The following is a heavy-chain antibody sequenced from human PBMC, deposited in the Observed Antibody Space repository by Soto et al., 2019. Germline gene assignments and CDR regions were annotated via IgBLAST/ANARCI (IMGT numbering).Heavy chain of an antibody. V-gene: IGHV3-30-3*01. D-gene: IGHD3-10*01. CDR3: ARYRIITMVYHDWFDP. J-gene: IGHJ5*02. CDR2: ISYDGSNK. CDR1: GFTFSSYA. Sequence: QVQLVESGGGVVQPGRSLRLSCAASGFTFSSYAMHWVRQAPGKGLEWVAVISYDGSNKYYADSVKGRFTISRDNSKNTLYLQMNSLRAEDTAVYYCARYRIITMVYHDWFDPWGQGTLVTVSS.